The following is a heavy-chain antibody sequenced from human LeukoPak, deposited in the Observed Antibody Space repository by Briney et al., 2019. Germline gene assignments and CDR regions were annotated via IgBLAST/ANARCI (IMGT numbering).Heavy chain of an antibody. CDR2: INPNSGGT. V-gene: IGHV1-2*02. Sequence: GASVKVSCKASGYTFTGYYMHWVRQAPGQGLEWMGWINPNSGGTNYAQKFQGRVTMTRDTSISTAYMELSRLRSEDTAVYYCARGGYCSSTSCYLSYGMDVWGQGTTVTVSS. D-gene: IGHD2-2*01. J-gene: IGHJ6*02. CDR3: ARGGYCSSTSCYLSYGMDV. CDR1: GYTFTGYY.